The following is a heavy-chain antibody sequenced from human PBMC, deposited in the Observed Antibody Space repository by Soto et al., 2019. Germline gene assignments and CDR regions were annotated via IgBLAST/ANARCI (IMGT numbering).Heavy chain of an antibody. J-gene: IGHJ4*02. Sequence: QVQLVQSGAEVKKPGASVKVSCKASGYTFTSYYMHWGRQAPGQGLEWMGIINPSGGGTSYAQKCQGRVTMTRDTSTSTVYMELSSLRSEDTAVYYCARSMITFGGVIVLYFDYWGQGTLVTVSS. CDR3: ARSMITFGGVIVLYFDY. D-gene: IGHD3-16*02. CDR2: INPSGGGT. V-gene: IGHV1-46*03. CDR1: GYTFTSYY.